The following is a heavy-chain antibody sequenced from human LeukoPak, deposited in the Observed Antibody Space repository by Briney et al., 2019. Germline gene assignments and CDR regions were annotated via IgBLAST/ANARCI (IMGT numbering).Heavy chain of an antibody. CDR1: GYTFTRYA. J-gene: IGHJ6*02. CDR2: INTNTGNP. Sequence: ASVKVSCKASGYTFTRYAMNWVRQAPGQGLEWMGWINTNTGNPTYAQGFTGRFVFSLDTSVSTAYLQISRLKAEDTAVYYCARVSRWLGYYYYYGMDVWGQGTTVTVSS. D-gene: IGHD6-19*01. CDR3: ARVSRWLGYYYYYGMDV. V-gene: IGHV7-4-1*02.